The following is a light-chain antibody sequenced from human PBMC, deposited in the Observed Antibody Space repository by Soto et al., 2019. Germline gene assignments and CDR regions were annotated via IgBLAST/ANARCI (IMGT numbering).Light chain of an antibody. CDR2: GAS. V-gene: IGKV3-15*01. CDR1: QSVSNN. CDR3: QQYNNWPRT. Sequence: EIVMTQSPATLSVSPGERATLSCRASQSVSNNLAWYQQKPGQAPRLLIYGASTRATGIPATFSGSGSGTEFTLTISRLQSEDFAVYYCQQYNNWPRTFGQGTKVEFK. J-gene: IGKJ1*01.